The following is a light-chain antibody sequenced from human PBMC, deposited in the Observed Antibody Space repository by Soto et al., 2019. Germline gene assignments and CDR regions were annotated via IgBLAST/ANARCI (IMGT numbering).Light chain of an antibody. Sequence: IQITQSPSSLSASVGDRATIPCRASQSISSYLNWYQQKPGKAPQLLICDASSLESGVPSRLSGSGSGTDFTLTISSLQPEDFATYYCQQFNNYITFGQGTRLEIK. V-gene: IGKV1D-13*01. J-gene: IGKJ5*01. CDR2: DAS. CDR1: QSISSY. CDR3: QQFNNYIT.